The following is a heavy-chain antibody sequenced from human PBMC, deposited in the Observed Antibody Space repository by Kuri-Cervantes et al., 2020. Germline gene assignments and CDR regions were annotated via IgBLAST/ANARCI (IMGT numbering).Heavy chain of an antibody. CDR3: AKDRPGGGNYINWYFDL. V-gene: IGHV3-30*18. D-gene: IGHD4-23*01. CDR2: ISSDGTNK. J-gene: IGHJ2*01. CDR1: GFTFSSFG. Sequence: LTCAASGFTFSSFGIHWVRQAPAKGLEWVTVISSDGTNKNYADSVKGRFTISRDNSKNTVYLQMNSLRAEDTAVYYCAKDRPGGGNYINWYFDLWGRGTLVTVSS.